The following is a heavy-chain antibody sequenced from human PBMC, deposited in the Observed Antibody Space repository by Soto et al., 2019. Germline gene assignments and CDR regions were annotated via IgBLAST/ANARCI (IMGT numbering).Heavy chain of an antibody. Sequence: QVQLQESGPGLVKPSETLSLTCTVSGGSISSYYWSWIRQPPGKGLEWIGYIYYSGSTNYNPSLKSRVPISVATSKNQFSLKLSSGTAADTAVYYCARHVVVVPAAMPGVYYYYYGMDVWGQGTTVTVSS. CDR2: IYYSGST. J-gene: IGHJ6*02. CDR3: ARHVVVVPAAMPGVYYYYYGMDV. CDR1: GGSISSYY. D-gene: IGHD2-2*01. V-gene: IGHV4-59*08.